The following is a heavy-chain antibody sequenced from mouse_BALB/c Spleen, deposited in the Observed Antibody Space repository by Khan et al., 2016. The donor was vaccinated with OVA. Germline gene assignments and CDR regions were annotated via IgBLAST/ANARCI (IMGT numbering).Heavy chain of an antibody. CDR1: GYTFTSYT. CDR3: AREGAYYRSDGWFAY. J-gene: IGHJ3*01. V-gene: IGHV1-4*01. D-gene: IGHD2-14*01. CDR2: INPSSGYT. Sequence: QILLVQSGAELARPGASVKMSCKASGYTFTSYTMHWVKQRPGQGLEWIGYINPSSGYTNYNQKFRDKATLTADKSSSTAYMQLSSLTSEDSAVYYCAREGAYYRSDGWFAYWGQGTLVTVSA.